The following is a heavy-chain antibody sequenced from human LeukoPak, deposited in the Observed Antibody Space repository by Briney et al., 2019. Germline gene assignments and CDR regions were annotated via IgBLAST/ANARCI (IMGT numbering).Heavy chain of an antibody. V-gene: IGHV3-30*18. CDR3: AKERYGYSYGKLYFDY. CDR1: GFTFSSYG. J-gene: IGHJ4*02. D-gene: IGHD5-18*01. CDR2: ISYDGSNK. Sequence: GGSLRLSCAASGFTFSSYGMHWVRQAPGKGLEWVAVISYDGSNKYYADSVKGRFTISRDNSKNTLYLQMNSLRAEGTAVYYCAKERYGYSYGKLYFDYWGQGTLVTVSS.